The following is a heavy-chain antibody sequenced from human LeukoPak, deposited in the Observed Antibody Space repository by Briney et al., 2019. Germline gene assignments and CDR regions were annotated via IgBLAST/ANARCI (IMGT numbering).Heavy chain of an antibody. Sequence: SETLSLTCTVSGAPLSSYYWSWIRQSPGKGLEWIGYIYYDGSTNYNPSLQSRVTISVDTSKNQFSLKLSSVTAADTAVYYCARGGIQLWPYYFDYWGQGTLVTVSS. CDR1: GAPLSSYY. J-gene: IGHJ4*02. CDR2: IYYDGST. V-gene: IGHV4-59*08. D-gene: IGHD5-18*01. CDR3: ARGGIQLWPYYFDY.